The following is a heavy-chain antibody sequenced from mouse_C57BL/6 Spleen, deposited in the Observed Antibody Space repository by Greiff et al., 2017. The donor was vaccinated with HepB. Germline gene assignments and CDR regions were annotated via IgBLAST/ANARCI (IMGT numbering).Heavy chain of an antibody. J-gene: IGHJ4*01. V-gene: IGHV1-22*01. D-gene: IGHD1-1*01. CDR3: ARRELGSSYAMDY. CDR2: INPNNGGT. CDR1: GYTFTDYN. Sequence: VQLKESGPELVKPGASVKMSCKASGYTFTDYNMHWVKQSHGKSLEWIGYINPNNGGTSYNQKFKGKATLTVNKSSSTAYMELRSLTSEDSAVYYCARRELGSSYAMDYWGQGTSVTVSS.